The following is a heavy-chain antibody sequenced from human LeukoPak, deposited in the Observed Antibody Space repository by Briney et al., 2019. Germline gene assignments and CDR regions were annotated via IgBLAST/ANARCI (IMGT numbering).Heavy chain of an antibody. CDR3: ARKLYDSSRYGQTYYFDY. Sequence: GASVKVSCKASGYTFTSYGISWVRQAPGQGLEWMGWISPYNGNTSYAQKLQGRVTMTTDTSTSTAYMDLRSLRSDDTAVYYCARKLYDSSRYGQTYYFDYWGQGTLVTVSS. D-gene: IGHD3-22*01. J-gene: IGHJ4*02. V-gene: IGHV1-18*01. CDR1: GYTFTSYG. CDR2: ISPYNGNT.